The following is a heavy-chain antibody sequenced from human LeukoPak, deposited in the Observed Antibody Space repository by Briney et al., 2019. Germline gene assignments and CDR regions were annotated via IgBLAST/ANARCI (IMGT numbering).Heavy chain of an antibody. D-gene: IGHD3-10*01. J-gene: IGHJ4*02. CDR2: IYYSGST. CDR1: GGSISSSYSY. V-gene: IGHV4-39*07. Sequence: SETLSLTCTVSGGSISSSYSYWGWIRQPPGKGLEWIGNIYYSGSTYYNPSLKSRVTISVDTSKNQVSLKLSSVTAADTAVYYCALQWFGEFDYWGQGTLVTVSS. CDR3: ALQWFGEFDY.